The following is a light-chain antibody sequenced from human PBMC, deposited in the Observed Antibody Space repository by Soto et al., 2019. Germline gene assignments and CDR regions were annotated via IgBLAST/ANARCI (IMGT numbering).Light chain of an antibody. Sequence: QSVLTQPPSASGTPGQRVTISCSGSSSNIGSNTVNWYQQLPGTAPKLLSYSNNQRTSGVPDRFSGYKSGNSASLAISGLQSEDEAEYYCAAWDASLNGVVFGRGTKRTV. J-gene: IGLJ2*01. CDR1: SSNIGSNT. CDR2: SNN. V-gene: IGLV1-44*01. CDR3: AAWDASLNGVV.